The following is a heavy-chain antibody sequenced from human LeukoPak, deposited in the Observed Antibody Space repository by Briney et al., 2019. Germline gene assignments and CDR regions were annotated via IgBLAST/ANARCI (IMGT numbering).Heavy chain of an antibody. CDR2: IIPIFGTA. J-gene: IGHJ6*03. CDR1: GGTFSSYA. V-gene: IGHV1-69*13. CDR3: ARDRIVVVPAAIRAYYYYMDV. Sequence: SVKVSCKASGGTFSSYAISWVRQAPGQGLEWMGGIIPIFGTANYAQKFQGRVTITADESTSTAYMELSSLRSEDTAVYYCARDRIVVVPAAIRAYYYYMDVWGKGTTVTVSS. D-gene: IGHD2-2*02.